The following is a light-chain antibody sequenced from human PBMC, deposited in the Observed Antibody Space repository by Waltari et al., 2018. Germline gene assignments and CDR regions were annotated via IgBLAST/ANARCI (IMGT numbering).Light chain of an antibody. CDR3: ATWDARLTNVL. CDR2: SND. V-gene: IGLV1-44*01. CDR1: NSNIGSRT. J-gene: IGLJ3*02. Sequence: QSVLTQPPSASGAPGQRVTISCSGSNSNIGSRTVNWYQQVPGTAPRPLIYSNDQRPSGVPDRFSGSKSGTSASLAISGLQSEDEADYYCATWDARLTNVLFGGGTKVTVL.